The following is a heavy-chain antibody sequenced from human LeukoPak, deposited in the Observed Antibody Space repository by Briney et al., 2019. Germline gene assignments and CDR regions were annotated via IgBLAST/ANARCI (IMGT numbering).Heavy chain of an antibody. V-gene: IGHV3-23*01. CDR3: VRSEGYYYDSSSYYYIN. CDR1: GFTFSSYA. CDR2: ISGNGGST. D-gene: IGHD3-22*01. Sequence: GGSLRLSCAASGFTFSSYAMSWVRQAPGRGLEWVSSISGNGGSTYYADSVKGRFTISRDNSKSTLYLQMNSLRAEDTAIYYCVRSEGYYYDSSSYYYINWGQGTLVTVSS. J-gene: IGHJ4*02.